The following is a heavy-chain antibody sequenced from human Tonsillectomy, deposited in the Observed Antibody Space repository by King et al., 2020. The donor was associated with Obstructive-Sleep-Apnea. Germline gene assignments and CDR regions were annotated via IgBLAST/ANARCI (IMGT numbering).Heavy chain of an antibody. CDR3: TRGGAVATSGEFDY. V-gene: IGHV3-13*04. Sequence: VQLVESGGGVVQPGGSLRLSCEASGLTFSDYDMHWVRQVIGKGLEWVSVFGTAGETYYADSVKGRFTISRDNAKNSLYLQMNSLRAGDTAVYYCTRGGAVATSGEFDYWGQGILVTVSS. D-gene: IGHD1-1*01. CDR2: FGTAGET. J-gene: IGHJ4*02. CDR1: GLTFSDYD.